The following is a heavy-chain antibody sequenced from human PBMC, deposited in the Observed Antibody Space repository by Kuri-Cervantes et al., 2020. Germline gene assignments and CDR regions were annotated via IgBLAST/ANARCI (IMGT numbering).Heavy chain of an antibody. CDR1: GFTVSSDY. CDR3: ARAPDSSSWYRYYYYMDV. Sequence: GGSLRLSCTASGFTVSSDYMKWVRQAPGEGLEWVSVIYSGGSTHSADSVKGRFTISRDNAKNSLYLQMNSLRAEDTAVYYCARAPDSSSWYRYYYYMDVWGKGTTVTVSS. D-gene: IGHD6-13*01. J-gene: IGHJ6*03. CDR2: IYSGGST. V-gene: IGHV3-53*01.